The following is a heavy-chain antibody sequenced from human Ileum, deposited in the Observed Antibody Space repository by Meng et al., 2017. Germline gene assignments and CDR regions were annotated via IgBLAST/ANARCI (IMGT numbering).Heavy chain of an antibody. CDR1: GFTFRIHG. CDR2: INTDGSLI. CDR3: ARDVVIGGTTTTPLDY. D-gene: IGHD1-7*01. Sequence: GESLKISCAASGFTFRIHGMHWVRQTPGKALVWVSRINTDGSLINYADSVKGRFTISRDNAKDTLYLQMNSLRVEDTAVYYCARDVVIGGTTTTPLDYWGQGTLVTVSS. V-gene: IGHV3-74*01. J-gene: IGHJ4*02.